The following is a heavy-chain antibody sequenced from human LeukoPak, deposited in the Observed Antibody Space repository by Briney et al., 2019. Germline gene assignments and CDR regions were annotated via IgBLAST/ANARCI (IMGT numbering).Heavy chain of an antibody. J-gene: IGHJ5*02. CDR3: ARGRRLMITFGGGIAPGDWFDP. CDR1: GGSFSGYY. Sequence: SETLSLTCAVYGGSFSGYYWSWIRQPPGKGLEWIGEINHSGSTNYNPSLKSRVTISVDTSKNQFSRKLSSVPAADTAVYYCARGRRLMITFGGGIAPGDWFDPWGQGTLVTVSS. D-gene: IGHD3-16*02. V-gene: IGHV4-34*01. CDR2: INHSGST.